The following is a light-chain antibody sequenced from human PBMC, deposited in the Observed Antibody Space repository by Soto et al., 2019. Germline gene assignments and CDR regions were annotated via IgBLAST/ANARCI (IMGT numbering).Light chain of an antibody. CDR2: LGS. Sequence: DIVMTQSPLSLPVTPGEPASISCRSSQSLLHSNGYNYLDWYLQKPGQSTQLLIYLGSNRASGVPDRFSGSGSGTDFTLKISRVEAEDVGVYYCMQALQTPHFGGGTKVEIK. CDR3: MQALQTPH. CDR1: QSLLHSNGYNY. V-gene: IGKV2-28*01. J-gene: IGKJ4*01.